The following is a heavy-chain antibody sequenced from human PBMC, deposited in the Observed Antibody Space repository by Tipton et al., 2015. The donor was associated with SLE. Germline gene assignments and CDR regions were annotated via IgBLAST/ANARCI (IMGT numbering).Heavy chain of an antibody. CDR1: GFTFSSYE. J-gene: IGHJ4*02. D-gene: IGHD6-19*01. Sequence: GSLRLSCAASGFTFSSYEMNWVRQAPGKGLEWVSYISSSGSTIYYADSVKGRFTISRDNAKNSLYLQMNSLRAEDTAVYYCARDREAVAEPGFDYWGQGTLVTVSS. V-gene: IGHV3-48*03. CDR3: ARDREAVAEPGFDY. CDR2: ISSSGSTI.